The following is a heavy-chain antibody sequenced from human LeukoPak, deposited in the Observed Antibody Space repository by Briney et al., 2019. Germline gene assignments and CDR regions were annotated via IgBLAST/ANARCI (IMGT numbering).Heavy chain of an antibody. D-gene: IGHD5-18*01. CDR1: GGSISSSSYY. Sequence: SETLSLTCTVSGGSISSSSYYWGWIRQPPGKGLEWIGSIYYSGSTYYNPSLKSRVTISVDTSKNQFSLRLSSVTAADTAVYYCARDSIGYSYGDVFGYWGQGTLVTVSS. CDR2: IYYSGST. CDR3: ARDSIGYSYGDVFGY. J-gene: IGHJ4*02. V-gene: IGHV4-39*07.